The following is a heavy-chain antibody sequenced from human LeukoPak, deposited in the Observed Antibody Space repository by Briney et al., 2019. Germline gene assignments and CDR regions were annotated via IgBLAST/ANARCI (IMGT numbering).Heavy chain of an antibody. CDR1: GFTFSSYS. CDR3: ARDRMTYYDFWSGYYKKDWFDP. D-gene: IGHD3-3*01. J-gene: IGHJ5*02. Sequence: PGGSLRLSCAASGFTFSSYSMNWVRQAPGKGLEWVSSISSSSSYIYYADSVKGRFTISRDNAKNSLYLQMNSLRAEDTAVYYCARDRMTYYDFWSGYYKKDWFDPWGQGILVTVSS. V-gene: IGHV3-21*01. CDR2: ISSSSSYI.